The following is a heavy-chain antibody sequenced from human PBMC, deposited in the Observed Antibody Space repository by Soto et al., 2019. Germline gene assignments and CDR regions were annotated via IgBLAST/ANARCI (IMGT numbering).Heavy chain of an antibody. CDR1: GFNFSSYD. CDR3: ARAGQGASCSGGSCYLGASDI. CDR2: IGTAGDT. Sequence: EVQLVESGGGLVQPGGSLRLSCEASGFNFSSYDMHWVRQATGKGLEWVSVIGTAGDTFYTGSVKGRFTISRENGKNALYLQMNSLGAGDTAVYYCARAGQGASCSGGSCYLGASDIWGQGTMVTVSS. J-gene: IGHJ3*02. D-gene: IGHD2-15*01. V-gene: IGHV3-13*01.